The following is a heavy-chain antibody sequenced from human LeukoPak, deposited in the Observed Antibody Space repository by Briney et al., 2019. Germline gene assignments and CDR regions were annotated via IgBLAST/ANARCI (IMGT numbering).Heavy chain of an antibody. J-gene: IGHJ4*02. V-gene: IGHV4-59*01. CDR2: IYYSGST. CDR1: GGSISSYY. CDR3: ASSIAARPDYYFDY. D-gene: IGHD6-6*01. Sequence: SETLSLTCTVSGGSISSYYWSWLRQPPGKGLEWIGYIYYSGSTNYNPSLKSRVTISVDTSKNQFSLKLSSVTAADTAVYYCASSIAARPDYYFDYWGPGTLVTVSS.